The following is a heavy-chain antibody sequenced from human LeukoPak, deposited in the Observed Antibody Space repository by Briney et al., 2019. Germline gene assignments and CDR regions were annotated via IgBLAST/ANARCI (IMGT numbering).Heavy chain of an antibody. D-gene: IGHD3-3*01. CDR1: GFTFSSYA. V-gene: IGHV3-23*01. J-gene: IGHJ6*02. CDR2: ISGSGGST. Sequence: GGSLRLSCAASGFTFSSYAMSWVRQAPGKGLEWVSAISGSGGSTYYADSVKGRFTISRDNSKNTLYLQTNSLRAEDTAVYYCAKERGDFWSGYYPYYYYYYGMDVWGQGTTVTVSS. CDR3: AKERGDFWSGYYPYYYYYYGMDV.